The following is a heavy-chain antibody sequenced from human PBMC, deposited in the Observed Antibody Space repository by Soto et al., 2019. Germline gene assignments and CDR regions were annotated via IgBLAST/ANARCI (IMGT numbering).Heavy chain of an antibody. V-gene: IGHV3-23*01. J-gene: IGHJ4*02. D-gene: IGHD6-13*01. CDR2: ISGSGGST. Sequence: EVQLLESGGGLVQPGGSLRLSCAASGFTFSSYAMSWVRQAPGKGLEWVSAISGSGGSTYYADSVTGRFTISRDNSKNTLYLQMNSLRAEDTAVYYCAKAGSSSWHFSGPSCDYWGQGTLVTVSS. CDR3: AKAGSSSWHFSGPSCDY. CDR1: GFTFSSYA.